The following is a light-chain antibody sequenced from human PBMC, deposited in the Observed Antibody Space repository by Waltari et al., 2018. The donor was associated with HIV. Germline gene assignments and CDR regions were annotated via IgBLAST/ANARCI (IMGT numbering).Light chain of an antibody. V-gene: IGLV1-44*01. Sequence: QSVLTQPPSASGTPGQKVAISCSGSSSNIGSHTVNWYQQLPGTAPRLLIYSTNPRPSGAPDRGSGSKSGTSASLVINGLQSEDEADYYCAAWDDSLNGQVFGGGTKLTVL. CDR1: SSNIGSHT. CDR3: AAWDDSLNGQV. J-gene: IGLJ3*02. CDR2: STN.